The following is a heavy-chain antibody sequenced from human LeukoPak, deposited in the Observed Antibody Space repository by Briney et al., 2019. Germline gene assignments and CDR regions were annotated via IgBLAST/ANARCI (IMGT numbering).Heavy chain of an antibody. Sequence: ASVKVSCKASGYTFTSYAMHWVRQAPGQRLEWMGWINAGNGNTKYSQKFQGRVTITRDTSASTAYMELSSLRSEDTAVYYCARQYSSGWPGDAFDIWGQGTMVTVSS. CDR1: GYTFTSYA. CDR3: ARQYSSGWPGDAFDI. J-gene: IGHJ3*02. D-gene: IGHD6-19*01. CDR2: INAGNGNT. V-gene: IGHV1-3*01.